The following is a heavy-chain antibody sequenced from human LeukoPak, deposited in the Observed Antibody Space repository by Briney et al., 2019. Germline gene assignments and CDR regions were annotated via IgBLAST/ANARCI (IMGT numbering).Heavy chain of an antibody. J-gene: IGHJ4*02. Sequence: GGSLRLSCGASGFSFTTAWMSWVRQAPGKGLEWVGRIKAKGYGETTDYAAPVKGRFSISRDDSTNTLYLQMNSLKTEDTAMYYCAIDDYFDGSGPSAADYFDYWGQGTLVTVSS. CDR2: IKAKGYGETT. D-gene: IGHD3-22*01. CDR3: AIDDYFDGSGPSAADYFDY. V-gene: IGHV3-15*01. CDR1: GFSFTTAW.